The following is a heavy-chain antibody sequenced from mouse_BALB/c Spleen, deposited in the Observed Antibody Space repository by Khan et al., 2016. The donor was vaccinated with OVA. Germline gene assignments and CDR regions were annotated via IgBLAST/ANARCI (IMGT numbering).Heavy chain of an antibody. J-gene: IGHJ3*01. CDR2: ISPGSGDT. V-gene: IGHV1-77*01. D-gene: IGHD1-2*01. CDR1: GYTFTDYY. CDR3: ARRNYFGYTFAY. Sequence: QVQLQQPGAELARPGASVKLSCKASGYTFTDYYINWVKPRTGQGLEWIGEISPGSGDTYYNEKFKGKATLTADKSSTTAYMQLSSLTSEASAVYFCARRNYFGYTFAYWGQGTLVTVSA.